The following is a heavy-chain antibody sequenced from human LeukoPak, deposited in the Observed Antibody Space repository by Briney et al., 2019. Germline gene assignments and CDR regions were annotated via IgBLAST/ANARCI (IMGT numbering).Heavy chain of an antibody. J-gene: IGHJ3*02. Sequence: GGSLRLSCAASGFPFSDYYMSWIRQAPGKGLEWISYISSSGRTKYYADSVKGRLTISRDNAKNSLHLQMNSLKAEDTAVYYCARDVVGATTGTPGAFDIWGQGTMVTVSS. CDR2: ISSSGRTK. D-gene: IGHD1-26*01. CDR3: ARDVVGATTGTPGAFDI. CDR1: GFPFSDYY. V-gene: IGHV3-11*01.